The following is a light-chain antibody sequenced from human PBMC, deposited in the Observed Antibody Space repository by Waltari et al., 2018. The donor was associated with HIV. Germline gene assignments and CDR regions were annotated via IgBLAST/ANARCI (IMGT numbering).Light chain of an antibody. Sequence: SYELTQPPSVSVSPGPTASITCPGDKLGGKYACWYQQKPGQSPVLLIYADSSRPSGIPWRFSGSESGNTATLTVSGTQAMDEADYYCRACGSSAVVFGGGTKLTVL. J-gene: IGLJ2*01. CDR2: ADS. CDR1: KLGGKY. V-gene: IGLV3-1*01. CDR3: RACGSSAVV.